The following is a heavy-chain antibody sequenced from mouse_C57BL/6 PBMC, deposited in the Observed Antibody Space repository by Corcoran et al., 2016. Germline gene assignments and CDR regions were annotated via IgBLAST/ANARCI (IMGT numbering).Heavy chain of an antibody. CDR2: INPYNGGT. Sequence: EVQLQQSGPVLVKPGASVKMSCTASGYTFTDYYMNWVKQSHGKSLEWIGVINPYNGGTSYNQKFKGKATLTVDKSSSTAYMELNSLTSEDSAVYYCVSEGYAMDYWGQGTSVTVSS. J-gene: IGHJ4*01. CDR1: GYTFTDYY. V-gene: IGHV1-19*01. CDR3: VSEGYAMDY.